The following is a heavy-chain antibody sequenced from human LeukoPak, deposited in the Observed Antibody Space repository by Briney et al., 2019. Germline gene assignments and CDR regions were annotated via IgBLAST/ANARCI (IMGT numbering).Heavy chain of an antibody. CDR1: GFTFSSYS. CDR2: ITASGTAM. D-gene: IGHD1-26*01. CDR3: ASSGSYRFDY. Sequence: GGSLRLSCAASGFTFSSYSMNWVRQTPGKGLEWVSHITASGTAMFYADSVKGRFTISRDNAKNSLYLQMNSLRDEDTAVYYCASSGSYRFDYWGQGTLVTVSS. V-gene: IGHV3-48*02. J-gene: IGHJ4*02.